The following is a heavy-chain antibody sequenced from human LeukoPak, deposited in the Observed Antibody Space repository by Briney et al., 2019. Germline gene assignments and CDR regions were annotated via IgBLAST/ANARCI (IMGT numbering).Heavy chain of an antibody. Sequence: PGGSLRLSCAASGFTFSTYGMHWVRQAPGKGLEWVAFIRYDGSNEYYADSVRGRFTISRDNSKNTLYLQMNSLRAEDTAVYYCAKVVRIDFWGQGTLVTVSS. CDR2: IRYDGSNE. CDR1: GFTFSTYG. CDR3: AKVVRIDF. J-gene: IGHJ4*02. D-gene: IGHD4-17*01. V-gene: IGHV3-30*02.